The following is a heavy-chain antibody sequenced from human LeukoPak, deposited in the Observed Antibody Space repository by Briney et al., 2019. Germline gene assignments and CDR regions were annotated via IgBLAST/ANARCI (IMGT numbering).Heavy chain of an antibody. V-gene: IGHV4-4*07. CDR1: GDSISNYY. CDR2: IYTSGST. J-gene: IGHJ3*02. D-gene: IGHD3-22*01. Sequence: SETLSLTCSVSGDSISNYYWSWIRQPAGKGLEWIGRIYTSGSTNYNPSLKSRVTMSVDTSKNQFSLKLSSVTAADTAVYYCARDQSYYDSSGYYLGDAFDIWGQGTMVTVSS. CDR3: ARDQSYYDSSGYYLGDAFDI.